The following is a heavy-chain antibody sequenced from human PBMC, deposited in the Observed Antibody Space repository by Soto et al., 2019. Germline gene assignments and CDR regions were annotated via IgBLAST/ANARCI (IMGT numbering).Heavy chain of an antibody. D-gene: IGHD3-3*01. J-gene: IGHJ3*02. CDR1: GGSISSSSYY. Sequence: QLQLQESGPGLVKPSETLSLTCTVSGGSISSSSYYWGWIRQPPGKGLEWIGSIYYSGSTYYNPSLKSRVTISVDTSKNQFSLKLISVTAADTAVYYCASRLEWLLPDAFDIWGQGTMVTVSS. V-gene: IGHV4-39*01. CDR3: ASRLEWLLPDAFDI. CDR2: IYYSGST.